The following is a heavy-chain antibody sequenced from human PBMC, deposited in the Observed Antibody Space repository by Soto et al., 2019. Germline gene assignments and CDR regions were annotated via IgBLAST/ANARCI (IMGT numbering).Heavy chain of an antibody. V-gene: IGHV4-39*01. CDR3: ASTVSGYDSDN. J-gene: IGHJ4*02. D-gene: IGHD5-12*01. CDR2: IFYGVST. CDR1: GASISSSGYY. Sequence: SGTLSLTCAVSGASISSSGYYWGWIRQPPGKGLEWIGSIFYGVSTYYNPSLKSRVTISVDTSKNQFSLKLSSVTAADTAVYYCASTVSGYDSDNWGRGTLVTVSS.